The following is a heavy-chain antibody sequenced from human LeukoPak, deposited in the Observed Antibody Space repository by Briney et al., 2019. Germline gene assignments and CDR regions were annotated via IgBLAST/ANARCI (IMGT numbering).Heavy chain of an antibody. D-gene: IGHD6-13*01. Sequence: SQTLSLTCTVSGGSISSGSYYWSWIRQPAGKGLEWIGRIYTSGSTNYNPSLKSRVTISVDTSKNQFSLKLSSVTAADTAVYYCAGDSSSWYSAFDIWGQGTMVTVSS. J-gene: IGHJ3*02. CDR1: GGSISSGSYY. CDR3: AGDSSSWYSAFDI. CDR2: IYTSGST. V-gene: IGHV4-61*02.